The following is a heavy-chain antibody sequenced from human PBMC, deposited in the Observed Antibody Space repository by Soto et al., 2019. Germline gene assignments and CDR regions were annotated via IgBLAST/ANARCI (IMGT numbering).Heavy chain of an antibody. D-gene: IGHD6-13*01. J-gene: IGHJ6*02. CDR3: ASDLVGKGSSSWYCGMDV. CDR1: GFTFSSYA. CDR2: ISYDGSNK. Sequence: QVQLVESGGGVVQPGRSLRLSCAASGFTFSSYAMHWVRQAPGKGLEWVAVISYDGSNKYYADSVKGRCTISRDNSKNPLYVQMNSLRAEDTAVYYCASDLVGKGSSSWYCGMDVWGQGTTVTVSS. V-gene: IGHV3-30-3*01.